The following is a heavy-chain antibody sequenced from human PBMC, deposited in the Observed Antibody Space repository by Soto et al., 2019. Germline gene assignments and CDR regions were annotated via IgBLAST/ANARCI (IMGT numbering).Heavy chain of an antibody. CDR3: ARAIGPTLFVY. CDR1: GFTFSSYD. Sequence: GGSLRFSCSASGFTFSSYDMHWVRQGTGKGLEWVSAIGTTGDTYYAGSVKGRFTISRENAKNSLYLQMNSLRAGDTAIYFCARAIGPTLFVYWGQGTLVTVSS. CDR2: IGTTGDT. D-gene: IGHD3-3*01. V-gene: IGHV3-13*04. J-gene: IGHJ4*02.